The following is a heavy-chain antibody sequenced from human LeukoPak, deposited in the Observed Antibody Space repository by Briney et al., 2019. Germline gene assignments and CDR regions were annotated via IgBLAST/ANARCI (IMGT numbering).Heavy chain of an antibody. CDR2: IKQDGSEK. D-gene: IGHD4-23*01. J-gene: IGHJ4*02. V-gene: IGHV3-7*01. CDR3: AKDQSDNSPKRNHKTQPAGRPHVDY. Sequence: PGGSLRLSCAASGFTFSRFWMTWVRQAPGKGLEWVASIKQDGSEKYYVDSVKGRFTISRDNAKYSLYLQMNSLRAEDTAVYYCAKDQSDNSPKRNHKTQPAGRPHVDYWGQGTLVTVSS. CDR1: GFTFSRFW.